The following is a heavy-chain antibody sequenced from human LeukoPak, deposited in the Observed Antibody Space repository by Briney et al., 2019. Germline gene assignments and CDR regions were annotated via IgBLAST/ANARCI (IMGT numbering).Heavy chain of an antibody. D-gene: IGHD4-17*01. CDR3: ARQTTVISFDY. CDR1: GGSISSGDYY. CDR2: IFYSGSM. J-gene: IGHJ4*02. Sequence: PSLTLSLTCTVSGGSISSGDYYWTWIRQPPGKGLEWMGYIFYSGSMYYNPSLKSRLTISIDTSKNQFSLKLRSVTAADTAVYYCARQTTVISFDYWGQGALVTVSS. V-gene: IGHV4-30-4*01.